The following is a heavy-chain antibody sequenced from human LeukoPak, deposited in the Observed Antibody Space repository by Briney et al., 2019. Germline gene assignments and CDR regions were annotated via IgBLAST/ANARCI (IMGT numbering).Heavy chain of an antibody. V-gene: IGHV1-2*02. J-gene: IGHJ5*02. CDR3: AFGVIGDQNWFDP. Sequence: GASVKVSCKPSGYSLTDYFIHWVRLAPGQGLEWMGWINPHSGVTNYAQKFQARVTLTRDSTITAAYMDLSGLRSNDAAEYFCAFGVIGDQNWFDPWGQGTQVTVSS. CDR1: GYSLTDYF. CDR2: INPHSGVT. D-gene: IGHD3-3*01.